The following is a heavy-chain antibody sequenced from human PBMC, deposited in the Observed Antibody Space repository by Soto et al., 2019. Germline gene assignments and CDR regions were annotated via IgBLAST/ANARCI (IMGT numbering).Heavy chain of an antibody. CDR2: ISGSGVST. CDR1: GFTFSNYA. CDR3: AKGGGAAAGIDYYYYMDV. D-gene: IGHD6-13*01. J-gene: IGHJ6*03. V-gene: IGHV3-23*01. Sequence: GGSLRLSCAASGFTFSNYAMSWVRQAPGKGLEWVSAISGSGVSTYYADSVKGRFTISRDNSKNTLYLQMNVLRADDTAVYYCAKGGGAAAGIDYYYYMDVWGKGTTVTVSS.